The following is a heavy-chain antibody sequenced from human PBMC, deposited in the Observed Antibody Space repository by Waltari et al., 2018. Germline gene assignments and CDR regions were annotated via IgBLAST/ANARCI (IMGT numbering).Heavy chain of an antibody. D-gene: IGHD6-6*01. CDR3: ARSPSAGLGSDYFDY. Sequence: EVQLVESGGGLVKPGGSLRLSCAASGFTFSSYSMNWVRQAPGKGLAWVSSISSSSSYIYYEDSVKGRCTIARDNAKNSLYLQMNSLRAEDTAVYYCARSPSAGLGSDYFDYWGQGTLVTVSS. CDR1: GFTFSSYS. J-gene: IGHJ4*02. CDR2: ISSSSSYI. V-gene: IGHV3-21*01.